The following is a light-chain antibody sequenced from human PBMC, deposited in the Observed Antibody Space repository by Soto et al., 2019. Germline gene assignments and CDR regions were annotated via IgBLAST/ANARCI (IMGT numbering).Light chain of an antibody. V-gene: IGKV1-5*01. Sequence: DIQMTQSPSTLSTSVGARVTITCRATQSVSYWLAWYQQKPGKAPNLLIYDGSTLASGVPPRFSGGGFGTEFTLNISSLQPDDSAIYYCQHYNTYSKAFGGGTKVDIK. CDR1: QSVSYW. J-gene: IGKJ4*01. CDR3: QHYNTYSKA. CDR2: DGS.